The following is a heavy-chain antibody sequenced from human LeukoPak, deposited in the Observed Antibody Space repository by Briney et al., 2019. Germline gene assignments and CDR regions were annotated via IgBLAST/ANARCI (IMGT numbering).Heavy chain of an antibody. CDR3: ARVATMVRVPLDALDI. CDR1: GFTFSACQ. CDR2: NSRSGSTR. V-gene: IGHV3-48*03. J-gene: IGHJ3*02. Sequence: PGGSLTLSCAISGFTFSACQLTWVRQAPGKGRAWVSYNSRSGSTRYCADSVKGRFTISRDNDKNSLYLQMNSLRAEDTAVYYCARVATMVRVPLDALDIWGQGTMVSVSS. D-gene: IGHD3-10*01.